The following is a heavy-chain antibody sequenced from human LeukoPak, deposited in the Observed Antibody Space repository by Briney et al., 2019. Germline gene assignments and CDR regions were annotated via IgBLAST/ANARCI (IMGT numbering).Heavy chain of an antibody. V-gene: IGHV1-69*13. Sequence: SVKVSCKASGGTFSSYAISWVRQAPGQGLEWMGGIIPVFGTANYAQKFQGRVTITADESTSTAYMELSSLRSEDTAVYYCARGSRSYDSSGGDFDYWGQGTLVTVSS. CDR3: ARGSRSYDSSGGDFDY. J-gene: IGHJ4*02. D-gene: IGHD3-22*01. CDR1: GGTFSSYA. CDR2: IIPVFGTA.